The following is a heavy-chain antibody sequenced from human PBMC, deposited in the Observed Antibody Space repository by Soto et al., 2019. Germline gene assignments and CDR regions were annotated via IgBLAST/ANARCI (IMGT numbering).Heavy chain of an antibody. CDR1: GGTFSRYS. V-gene: IGHV1-69*08. CDR2: IIPIFGIP. Sequence: QVQLVQSGAEVKKPGSSVKVYCKASGGTFSRYSITWVRQSPGHGLEWIGRIIPIFGIPTYAQKFQGRVTFTADESTSTAYMELSSLRSDDTAVYYCAREDRDRETGLVPAAIDGMDVWGQGTTVTVSS. CDR3: AREDRDRETGLVPAAIDGMDV. J-gene: IGHJ6*02. D-gene: IGHD2-2*01.